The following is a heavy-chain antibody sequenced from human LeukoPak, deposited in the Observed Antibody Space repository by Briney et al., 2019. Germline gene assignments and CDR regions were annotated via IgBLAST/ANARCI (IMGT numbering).Heavy chain of an antibody. V-gene: IGHV4-30-2*01. J-gene: IGHJ6*04. CDR2: IYHSGST. CDR1: GGSISSGGYS. Sequence: SETLSLTCAVSGGSISSGGYSWSWIRQPPGKGLEWIGYIYHSGSTYYNPSLKSRVTISVDRSKNQFSLKLSSVTAADTAVYYCASTGYCSSTSCYPYSYYGMDVWGKGTTVTVSS. D-gene: IGHD2-2*01. CDR3: ASTGYCSSTSCYPYSYYGMDV.